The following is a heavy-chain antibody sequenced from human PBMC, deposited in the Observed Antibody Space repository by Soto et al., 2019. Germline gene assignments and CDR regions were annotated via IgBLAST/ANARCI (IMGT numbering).Heavy chain of an antibody. J-gene: IGHJ4*02. CDR3: ARGVNYYDSSGFYPRDY. D-gene: IGHD3-22*01. CDR2: VYHSGRT. Sequence: SETLSLTCAVSGYSITTGYYWGWVRRPPGKGLEWIGSVYHSGRTSYNPSLESRVTISVDTSKNQFSLRLSSVTAADTALYYCARGVNYYDSSGFYPRDYWGQGILVPVPS. V-gene: IGHV4-38-2*01. CDR1: GYSITTGYY.